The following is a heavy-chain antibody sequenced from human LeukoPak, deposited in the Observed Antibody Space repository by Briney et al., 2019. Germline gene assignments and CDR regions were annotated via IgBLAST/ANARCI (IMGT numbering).Heavy chain of an antibody. CDR3: ARDREPYYDFWSGPPGYMDV. CDR1: GYTFTGYY. Sequence: ASVKVSCKASGYTFTGYYIYWVRQAPGQGLEWMGWINPNSGGTHYAQKFQGRVTMTRDTSISTAYMELSRLRSDDTAVYYCARDREPYYDFWSGPPGYMDVWGKGTTVTVSS. V-gene: IGHV1-2*02. D-gene: IGHD3-3*01. CDR2: INPNSGGT. J-gene: IGHJ6*03.